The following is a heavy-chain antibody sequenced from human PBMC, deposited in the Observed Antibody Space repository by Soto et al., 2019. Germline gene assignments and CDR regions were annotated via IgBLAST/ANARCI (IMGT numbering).Heavy chain of an antibody. Sequence: PSETLSLTSAVSGVSINSGGYSWSWIRQPPGKGLEWIGYIYSGTTHYNPSLKSRVTISMDRSKKQVSLSLKSVTAADTAVYYCGREDSGAFYDFWGQGTLVTVSS. CDR1: GVSINSGGYS. CDR3: GREDSGAFYDF. J-gene: IGHJ4*02. CDR2: IYSGTT. D-gene: IGHD2-15*01. V-gene: IGHV4-30-2*01.